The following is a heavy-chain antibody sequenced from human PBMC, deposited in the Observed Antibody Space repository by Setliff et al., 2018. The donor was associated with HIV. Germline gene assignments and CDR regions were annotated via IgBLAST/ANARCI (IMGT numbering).Heavy chain of an antibody. CDR1: GFTFGDYA. CDR2: ISSSGSYI. V-gene: IGHV3-21*01. CDR3: ARSRSTRDAFDI. D-gene: IGHD1-1*01. Sequence: LRLSCTTSGFTFGDYAMSWVRQSPGKGLEWVSSISSSGSYIYYAGSLRGRFTISRDYASNSLYLEMNSLRVEDTAIYYCARSRSTRDAFDIWGQGTMVTVSS. J-gene: IGHJ3*02.